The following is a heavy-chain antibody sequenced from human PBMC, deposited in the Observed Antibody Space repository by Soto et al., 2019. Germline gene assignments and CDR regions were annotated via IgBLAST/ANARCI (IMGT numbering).Heavy chain of an antibody. CDR3: ATRFYSSGVLFDY. D-gene: IGHD3-10*01. CDR1: GGSISNFN. CDR2: IYNSGTT. Sequence: PETLSLTCTVSGGSISNFNCSRIRQTPGKGLEYIGFIYNSGTTNYHPSLKSRFTISIDTSKSQFYLKLTSVTAADTAIYYCATRFYSSGVLFDYWGPGTQVTVS. J-gene: IGHJ4*02. V-gene: IGHV4-59*13.